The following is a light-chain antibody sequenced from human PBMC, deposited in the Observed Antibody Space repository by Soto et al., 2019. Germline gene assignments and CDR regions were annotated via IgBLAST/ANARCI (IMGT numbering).Light chain of an antibody. Sequence: DVQMTQSPSSLSASVGDRVTITCRASQNIDIYLNWYQQKPGRPPTLLIYTTSRLQSGVPIRFSGSGSGTVFTLTISNLQPEDFATYSCHQSYITPPAFGQGTKVGIK. CDR3: HQSYITPPA. CDR1: QNIDIY. CDR2: TTS. V-gene: IGKV1-39*01. J-gene: IGKJ2*01.